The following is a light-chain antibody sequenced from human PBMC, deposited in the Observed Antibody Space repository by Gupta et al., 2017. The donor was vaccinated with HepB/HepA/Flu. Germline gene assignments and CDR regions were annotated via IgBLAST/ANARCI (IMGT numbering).Light chain of an antibody. CDR2: DAS. J-gene: IGKJ1*01. CDR1: QSISNS. V-gene: IGKV3-11*01. Sequence: IVLTQSPATLSLSPGERATLSCRASQSISNSLAWYQQKPGQAPRLLIYDASNRATGIPARFSGSGSGTEFTLTISSREPEDFAVYYCQQRGNWPLTFGQGTKVEIK. CDR3: QQRGNWPLT.